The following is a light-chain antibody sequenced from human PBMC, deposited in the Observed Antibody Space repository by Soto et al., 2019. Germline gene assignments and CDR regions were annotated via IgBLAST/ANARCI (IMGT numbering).Light chain of an antibody. CDR2: AAS. J-gene: IGKJ1*01. CDR3: QQSYSTPRT. CDR1: QSISSY. V-gene: IGKV1-39*01. Sequence: DIQMPQSPSSLSASVGDRVTITCRASQSISSYLNWYQQKPGQAPKVLIYAASSLQSGVPSRFSGSGSGTDFTLTISSLQPEDFATYYCQQSYSTPRTFGQGTKVEIK.